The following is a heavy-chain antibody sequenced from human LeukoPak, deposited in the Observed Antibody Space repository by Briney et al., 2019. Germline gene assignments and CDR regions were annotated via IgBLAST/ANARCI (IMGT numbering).Heavy chain of an antibody. CDR1: GFTFSSYA. V-gene: IGHV3-23*01. J-gene: IGHJ4*02. D-gene: IGHD1-26*01. CDR3: AKNDQFSGSWYFDC. Sequence: GGSLRLSCAASGFTFSSYAMSWVDQAPGKGLEWVSVISNSGGSTYYADSVKGRFTISRDNSKNTLYLQMNSLRAEDTAVYYCAKNDQFSGSWYFDCWGQGTLVTVSS. CDR2: ISNSGGST.